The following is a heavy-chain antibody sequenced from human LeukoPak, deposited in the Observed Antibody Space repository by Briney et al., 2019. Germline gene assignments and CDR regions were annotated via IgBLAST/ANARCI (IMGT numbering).Heavy chain of an antibody. CDR2: ISGSGGNI. D-gene: IGHD3-22*01. V-gene: IGHV3-11*01. CDR3: ATYDRSGYFNVD. CDR1: GFIFSDYY. Sequence: PGGSLRLSCGASGFIFSDYYMSWIRHTPGKGLEWLSYISGSGGNIHYADSVKGRFTISRDNAKNSLYLQMNSLRAEDTAVYHCATYDRSGYFNVDWGQGTQVTVSS. J-gene: IGHJ4*02.